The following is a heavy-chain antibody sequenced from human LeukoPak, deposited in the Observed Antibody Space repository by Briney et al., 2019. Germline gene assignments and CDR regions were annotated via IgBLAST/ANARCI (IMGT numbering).Heavy chain of an antibody. CDR3: ARGATVVTPNY. D-gene: IGHD4-23*01. CDR1: GGSISSGGYY. CDR2: IYHSGST. J-gene: IGHJ4*02. Sequence: PSQTLSLTCTVSGGSISSGGYYWSWIRQPPGKGLEWIGYIYHSGSTYYNPSLKSRVTISVDRSKNQFSLKLSSVTAADTAVYYCARGATVVTPNYWGQGTLVTVSS. V-gene: IGHV4-30-2*01.